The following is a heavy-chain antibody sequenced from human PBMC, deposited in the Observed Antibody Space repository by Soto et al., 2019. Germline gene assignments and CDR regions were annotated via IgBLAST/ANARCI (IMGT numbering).Heavy chain of an antibody. D-gene: IGHD2-21*01. CDR2: ISYDGSNK. CDR1: GFTFSSYG. V-gene: IGHV3-30*18. Sequence: QVQLVESGGGVVQPGRSLRLSCAASGFTFSSYGMHWVRQAPGKGLEWVAVISYDGSNKYYADSVKGRFTISRDNSKNTLYLQMNSLRAEDTAVYYCAKDSVARIVVAYCMDVWGQGTTVTVSS. CDR3: AKDSVARIVVAYCMDV. J-gene: IGHJ6*02.